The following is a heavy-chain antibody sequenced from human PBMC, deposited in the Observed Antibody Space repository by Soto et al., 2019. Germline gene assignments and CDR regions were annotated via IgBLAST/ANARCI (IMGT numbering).Heavy chain of an antibody. Sequence: GASVKVSCKASGYTFTSYGISCVRQAPGQGLEWMGWISAYNGNTNYAQKLQGRVTMTTDTSTSTAYMELRSLRSDDTAVYYCARDSPQEYYYDSSGKGWFDPWGQGTLVTVSS. CDR2: ISAYNGNT. CDR3: ARDSPQEYYYDSSGKGWFDP. V-gene: IGHV1-18*01. J-gene: IGHJ5*02. CDR1: GYTFTSYG. D-gene: IGHD3-22*01.